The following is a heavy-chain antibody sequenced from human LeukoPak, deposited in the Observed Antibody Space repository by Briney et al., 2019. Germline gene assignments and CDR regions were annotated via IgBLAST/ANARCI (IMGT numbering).Heavy chain of an antibody. CDR1: GVTFIKYG. Sequence: GALRLSCAASGVTFIKYGMKGVRQAAGTGLEYVSGISRSGDITHYADSVKGRFTISRDNFKNTLYLQMNSLRAEDTALYYCATEGFYYWGPGTLVTVSS. CDR2: ISRSGDIT. CDR3: ATEGFYY. V-gene: IGHV3-23*01. J-gene: IGHJ4*02.